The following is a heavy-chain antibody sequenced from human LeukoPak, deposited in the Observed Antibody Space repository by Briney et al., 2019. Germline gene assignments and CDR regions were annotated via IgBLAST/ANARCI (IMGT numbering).Heavy chain of an antibody. D-gene: IGHD3-9*01. CDR3: ARWDDLFLIDF. CDR1: GFTFSSYR. J-gene: IGHJ4*02. V-gene: IGHV3-21*01. Sequence: GGSLRLSCAVSGFTFSSYRMSWVRQAPGKGLEWVSPISTSSSSKYYADSVKGRFTISRDNAKNSLDLQMNSLRAEDTAVYYCARWDDLFLIDFWGQGTLVTVSS. CDR2: ISTSSSSK.